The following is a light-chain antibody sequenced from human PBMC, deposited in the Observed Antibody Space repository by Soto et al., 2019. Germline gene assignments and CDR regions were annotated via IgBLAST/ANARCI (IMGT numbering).Light chain of an antibody. CDR1: QNINDL. CDR2: KAS. CDR3: QQYGANSPWT. Sequence: DIQVTQSPSTLSASVGDRVTSNCRASQNINDLLAWYQQKSGKAPTVLIYKASSLESGVPSRFSGSGSGTEFTLTISSLQTEDFATYYCQQYGANSPWTFGQGTKVEIK. J-gene: IGKJ1*01. V-gene: IGKV1-5*03.